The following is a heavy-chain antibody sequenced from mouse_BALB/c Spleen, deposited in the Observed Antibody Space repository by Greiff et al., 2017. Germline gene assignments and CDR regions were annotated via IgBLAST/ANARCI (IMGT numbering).Heavy chain of an antibody. CDR1: GFTFSSFG. CDR2: ISSGSSTI. CDR3: ARSSSSAWCAY. V-gene: IGHV5-17*02. Sequence: DVQLVESGGGLVQPGGSRKLSCAASGFTFSSFGMHWVRQAPEKGLEWVAYISSGSSTIYYADTVKGRFTISRDNPKNTLFLQMTSLRSEDTAMYYCARSSSSAWCAYWGQGTLVTVSA. D-gene: IGHD1-1*01. J-gene: IGHJ3*01.